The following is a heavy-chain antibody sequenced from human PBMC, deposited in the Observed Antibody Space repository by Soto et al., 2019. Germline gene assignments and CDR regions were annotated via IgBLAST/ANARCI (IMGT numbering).Heavy chain of an antibody. J-gene: IGHJ2*01. D-gene: IGHD1-1*01. V-gene: IGHV3-23*01. CDR2: INQSGGST. CDR3: AKDPLTTGAAFDE. Sequence: PVVSLRLSCEASGLPFSSLALSWFRQAPGKGLEWVSTINQSGGSTYYADSVKGRFTISRDNSKNMLFLQINGLRAEDTAVDYVAKDPLTTGAAFDERGRETQVSV. CDR1: GLPFSSLA.